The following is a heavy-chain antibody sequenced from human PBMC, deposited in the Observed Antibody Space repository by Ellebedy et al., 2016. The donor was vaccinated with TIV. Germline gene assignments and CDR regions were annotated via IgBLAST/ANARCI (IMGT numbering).Heavy chain of an antibody. CDR1: GFTFSSYW. J-gene: IGHJ4*02. CDR3: GRGGGVQWLVIWG. CDR2: IKQDGSEK. V-gene: IGHV3-7*03. D-gene: IGHD6-19*01. Sequence: GESLKISCAASGFTFSSYWMSSVRQAPGKGLEWVANIKQDGSEKYYVDSVKGRFTISRDNAYNSLYLQMNSWRAEDKAVYYGGRGGGVQWLVIWGWGQGTLVTVSS.